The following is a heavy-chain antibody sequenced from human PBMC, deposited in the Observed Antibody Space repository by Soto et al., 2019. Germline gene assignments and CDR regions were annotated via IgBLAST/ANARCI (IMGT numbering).Heavy chain of an antibody. J-gene: IGHJ5*02. Sequence: HLVQSGPEVKKPGASVTVSCKTSGDTFTNFGLSWVRQAPGQGLEWMGWIATYNSNKNYAQKFQGRLTLTTDTSTSTGYMELKSLEYDDTAVSYCARVLRGVVNWFDPWGQGTLVTVSS. CDR3: ARVLRGVVNWFDP. D-gene: IGHD3-10*01. CDR2: IATYNSNK. CDR1: GDTFTNFG. V-gene: IGHV1-18*01.